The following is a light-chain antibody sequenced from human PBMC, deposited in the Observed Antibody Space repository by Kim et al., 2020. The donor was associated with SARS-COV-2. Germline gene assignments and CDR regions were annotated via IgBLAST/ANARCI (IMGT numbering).Light chain of an antibody. CDR2: DAS. Sequence: EIVLTQSPATLSLSPGERATLSCRASQSVNRYLAWYQQKPGQAPRLLMYDASNRATGIPARFSGSGSGTDFTLTITSLEPEDFAVYYCQQRSSWPLTFGGGTKVDIK. CDR3: QQRSSWPLT. J-gene: IGKJ4*01. V-gene: IGKV3-11*01. CDR1: QSVNRY.